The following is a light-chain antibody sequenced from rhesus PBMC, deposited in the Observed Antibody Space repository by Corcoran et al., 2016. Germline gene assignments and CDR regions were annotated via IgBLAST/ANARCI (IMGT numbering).Light chain of an antibody. J-gene: IGLJ1*01. CDR3: GSYAGTTIFYI. Sequence: QAAPTQSPSVSGSPGQSVTISCTGTSSDIGGYDYVSWYQQRPGTAPKLMIYEVTKRPSGVSGRFSGSKSDNTASLTISGLQAEDEADYYCGSYAGTTIFYIFGDGTRLTVL. V-gene: IGLV2-32*02. CDR2: EVT. CDR1: SSDIGGYDY.